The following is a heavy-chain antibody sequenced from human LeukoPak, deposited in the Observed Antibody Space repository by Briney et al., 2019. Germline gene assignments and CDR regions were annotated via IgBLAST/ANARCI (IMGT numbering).Heavy chain of an antibody. D-gene: IGHD1-26*01. J-gene: IGHJ4*02. V-gene: IGHV1-18*01. CDR3: AREHIRDYLDRYSNVLKWVIDH. CDR1: GYKLTSYG. CDR2: ISGDNANT. Sequence: ASVKVSCKTSGYKLTSYGIIWVRQAPGQGLEWMGRISGDNANTAYAESFQGRVTMTTDASTSTAYMDLRSLRSDDTAVYCCAREHIRDYLDRYSNVLKWVIDHWGQGTLVIVSS.